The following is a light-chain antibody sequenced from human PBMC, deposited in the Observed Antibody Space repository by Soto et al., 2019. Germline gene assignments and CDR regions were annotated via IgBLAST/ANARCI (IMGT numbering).Light chain of an antibody. J-gene: IGKJ4*01. CDR2: ATS. CDR1: QSFGTNY. CDR3: QQYGSPLT. V-gene: IGKV3-20*01. Sequence: EIVLTQSPGTLSLSPGERVTLSWRASQSFGTNYLAWYLQKPRQAPRLLIYATSSMATGIPDRLSGSASGTDFTLTISRLQPEDFAVYYCQQYGSPLTFGGGTQVDIK.